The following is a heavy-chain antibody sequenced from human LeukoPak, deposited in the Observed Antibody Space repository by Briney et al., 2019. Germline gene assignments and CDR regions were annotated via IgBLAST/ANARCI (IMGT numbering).Heavy chain of an antibody. CDR2: IKQDGSEK. D-gene: IGHD3-9*01. Sequence: GGSLRLSCAASGFTFSSYWMSWVRQAPGKGLEWVANIKQDGSEKYYVDSVKGRFTISRDNAKNSLYLQMNSLRAEDTAVYYCAREGGYYDILTGYQYGYFDCWGQGTLVTVSS. V-gene: IGHV3-7*01. CDR3: AREGGYYDILTGYQYGYFDC. J-gene: IGHJ4*02. CDR1: GFTFSSYW.